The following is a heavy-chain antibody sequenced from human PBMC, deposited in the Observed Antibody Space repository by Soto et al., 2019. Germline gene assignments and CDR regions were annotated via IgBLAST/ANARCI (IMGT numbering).Heavy chain of an antibody. V-gene: IGHV1-69*13. J-gene: IGHJ6*02. CDR3: ARGDFYCSGGSCYPQMFHYYGMDV. CDR2: IIPIFGTA. Sequence: SVKVSFKASGGTFSSYAISWLRQAPGQGLEWMGGIIPIFGTANYAQKFQGRVTITADESTSTAYMELSSLRSEDTAVYYCARGDFYCSGGSCYPQMFHYYGMDVWGQGTTVTVSS. D-gene: IGHD2-15*01. CDR1: GGTFSSYA.